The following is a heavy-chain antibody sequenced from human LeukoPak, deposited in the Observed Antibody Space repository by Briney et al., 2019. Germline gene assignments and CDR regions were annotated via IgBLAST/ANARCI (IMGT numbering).Heavy chain of an antibody. V-gene: IGHV4-59*01. D-gene: IGHD2-2*01. CDR3: ATGPAANSYYFDY. J-gene: IGHJ4*02. Sequence: PSETLSLTCTGSGGSISSYYWSWIRQPPGKGLGWIGYLDCSGSTNYTPSLMSRVTISVDTSKNQFSLKLRSVPAADTAVYYCATGPAANSYYFDYWGQGTLVTVSS. CDR2: LDCSGST. CDR1: GGSISSYY.